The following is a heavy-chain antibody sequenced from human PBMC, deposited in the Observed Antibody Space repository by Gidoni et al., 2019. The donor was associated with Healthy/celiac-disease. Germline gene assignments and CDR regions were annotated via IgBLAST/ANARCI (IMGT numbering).Heavy chain of an antibody. CDR3: AKDLTPSYYDILTGYYSEFYYYYGMDV. J-gene: IGHJ6*02. CDR2: ISGSGGIT. CDR1: GFTLSSYA. V-gene: IGHV3-23*01. D-gene: IGHD3-9*01. Sequence: EVQLLESGGGLVQPGGSLRLSCAASGFTLSSYAMSWVRQAPGKGLEWVLAISGSGGITYYADSVKGRFTISRDNSKNTLYLQMNCLRAEDTAVYYCAKDLTPSYYDILTGYYSEFYYYYGMDVWGQGTTVTVSS.